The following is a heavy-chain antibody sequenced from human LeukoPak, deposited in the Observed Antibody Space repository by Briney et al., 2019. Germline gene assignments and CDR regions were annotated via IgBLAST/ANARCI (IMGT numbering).Heavy chain of an antibody. CDR1: GFTFDDYA. J-gene: IGHJ4*02. D-gene: IGHD5-12*01. CDR2: ISWNSGSI. Sequence: GGSLRLSCAASGFTFDDYAMHWVRQAPGKGLEWVSGISWNSGSIGYADSVKGRFTISRDNAKNSLYLQMNSLRAEDMALYYCAKDISLSSGYDFGGADYWGQGTLVTVSS. CDR3: AKDISLSSGYDFGGADY. V-gene: IGHV3-9*03.